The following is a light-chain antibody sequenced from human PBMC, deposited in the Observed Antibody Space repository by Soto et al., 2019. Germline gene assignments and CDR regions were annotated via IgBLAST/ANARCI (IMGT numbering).Light chain of an antibody. CDR1: QHISTN. J-gene: IGKJ5*01. Sequence: EIAVTQSPATLSLSPGMRATLSFRASQHISTNLAWYQQKPGQAPRLLIYYASTRATGIPDRFSGSGSGTEFTLTISSLQSEDFAVYYCQQYNNWPPNTFGQGTRLEIK. V-gene: IGKV3-15*01. CDR2: YAS. CDR3: QQYNNWPPNT.